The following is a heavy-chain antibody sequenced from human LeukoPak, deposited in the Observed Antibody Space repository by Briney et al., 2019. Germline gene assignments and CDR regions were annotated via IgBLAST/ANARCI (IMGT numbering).Heavy chain of an antibody. Sequence: GASVKVSCKASGYTFTGYYIHWVRQAPGQGLEWMGQINCNGGGTSYAQKFQGRVTMTRDTSISTAYMELDRLTSDDTAVYYCARDYGPYPGCSWFDPWGQGTLVTVSS. CDR1: GYTFTGYY. D-gene: IGHD2-21*01. V-gene: IGHV1-2*06. CDR2: INCNGGGT. J-gene: IGHJ5*02. CDR3: ARDYGPYPGCSWFDP.